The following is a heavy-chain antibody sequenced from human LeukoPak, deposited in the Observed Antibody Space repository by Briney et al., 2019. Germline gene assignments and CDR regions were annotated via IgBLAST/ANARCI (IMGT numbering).Heavy chain of an antibody. J-gene: IGHJ4*02. CDR3: ARRYCNSTSCYCIDY. D-gene: IGHD2-2*01. Sequence: GGSLRLSCAASGFTFSDYYMSWIRQAPGKGLEWVSYISGSSSYTNYADSVKGRSTISRDNAKKSLYLQMNSLRAEDTAVYYCARRYCNSTSCYCIDYWGQGTLVTVSS. CDR1: GFTFSDYY. V-gene: IGHV3-11*03. CDR2: ISGSSSYT.